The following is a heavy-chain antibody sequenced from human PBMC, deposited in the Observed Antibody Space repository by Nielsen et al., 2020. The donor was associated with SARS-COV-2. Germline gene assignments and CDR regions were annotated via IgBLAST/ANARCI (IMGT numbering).Heavy chain of an antibody. Sequence: VRQAPGKGLEWVAVISYDGSNKYYADSVKGRFTISRDNAKNTLYLQMNSLRAEDTAVYYCARALNRYCSSTSCYAAVPHYYYGMDVWGQGTTVTVSS. J-gene: IGHJ6*02. CDR2: ISYDGSNK. D-gene: IGHD2-2*01. CDR3: ARALNRYCSSTSCYAAVPHYYYGMDV. V-gene: IGHV3-30-3*01.